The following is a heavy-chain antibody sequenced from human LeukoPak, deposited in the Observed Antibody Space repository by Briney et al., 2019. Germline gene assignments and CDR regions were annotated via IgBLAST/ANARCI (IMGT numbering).Heavy chain of an antibody. CDR3: ARGSGWNSFDP. V-gene: IGHV4-61*02. CDR1: VGSINSDLYY. Sequence: SQTLSLTCTISVGSINSDLYYWAWIRQPAGKRLEWIGRIYTNGWTDYNPSLKSRVTISVDTSKNQFSLKLSFVTAADTAFYYCARGSGWNSFDPWGQGTLVTVSS. CDR2: IYTNGWT. D-gene: IGHD6-19*01. J-gene: IGHJ5*02.